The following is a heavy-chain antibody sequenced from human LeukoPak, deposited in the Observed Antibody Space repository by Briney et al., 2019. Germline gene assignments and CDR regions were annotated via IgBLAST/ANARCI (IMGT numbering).Heavy chain of an antibody. V-gene: IGHV3-23*01. D-gene: IGHD5-12*01. CDR1: AFTFSRSA. CDR3: ANPQSRGYDYLDY. J-gene: IGHJ4*02. CDR2: ISGGGGIT. Sequence: GGSLRLSCAASAFTFSRSAMSWVRQAPGKGLEWVSVISGGGGITNYADSVKGRFTISRDNSNNTLSLQMNSLRGDDTAVYYCANPQSRGYDYLDYWGQGTLVTVSS.